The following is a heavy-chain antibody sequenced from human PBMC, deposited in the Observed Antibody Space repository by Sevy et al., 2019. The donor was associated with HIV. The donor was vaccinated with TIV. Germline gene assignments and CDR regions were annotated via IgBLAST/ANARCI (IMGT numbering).Heavy chain of an antibody. CDR3: ARAIGTTVVTPVDY. J-gene: IGHJ4*02. V-gene: IGHV1-8*01. D-gene: IGHD3-10*01. Sequence: ASLKVSCKASGYTFTRYEINWVRQAPGQGLEWMGWMNPNSGDTGSVQKFQGRVTMTRNTSISTAYMELRSLRSDDTAVYYCARAIGTTVVTPVDYWGQVTLVTVSS. CDR1: GYTFTRYE. CDR2: MNPNSGDT.